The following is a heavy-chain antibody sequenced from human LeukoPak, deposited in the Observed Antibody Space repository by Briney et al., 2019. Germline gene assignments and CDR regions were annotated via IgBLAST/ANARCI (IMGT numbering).Heavy chain of an antibody. D-gene: IGHD2-21*01. CDR2: IYYSGST. CDR3: ARVAYTTDYYFDY. CDR1: GGSISSYY. Sequence: PSETLSLTCTVSGGSISSYYWSWIRQTPGKGLEWIGYIYYSGSTNYKPSLKSRVTISVDTSKNQFSLKLTSVTAADTAVYYCARVAYTTDYYFDYWGQGTLATVSS. J-gene: IGHJ4*02. V-gene: IGHV4-59*01.